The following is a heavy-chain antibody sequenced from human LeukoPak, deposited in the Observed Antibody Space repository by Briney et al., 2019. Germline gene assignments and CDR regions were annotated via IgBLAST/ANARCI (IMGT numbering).Heavy chain of an antibody. CDR3: AKVRSRAAMVELDY. V-gene: IGHV3-30*02. J-gene: IGHJ4*02. CDR1: GFTFSSYG. CDR2: IRYDGSNK. Sequence: PGGSLRLSCAASGFTFSSYGMHWVRQAPGKGLEWVAFIRYDGSNKYYADSVKGRFTISRDNSKNTLYLQVNSLRAEDTAVYYCAKVRSRAAMVELDYWGQGTLVTVSS. D-gene: IGHD5-18*01.